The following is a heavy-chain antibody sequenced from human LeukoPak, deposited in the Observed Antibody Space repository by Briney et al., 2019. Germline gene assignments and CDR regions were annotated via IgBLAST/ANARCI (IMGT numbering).Heavy chain of an antibody. CDR2: IYYSGST. Sequence: PSETLSLTCTVSGGSISSSSYYWGWIRQPPGKGLEWIGSIYYSGSTYYNPSLKSRVTISVDTSKNQFSLKLSSVTAADTAVYYCARHTRFKYYYDSSGYYSRPFDYWGQGTLVTVCS. V-gene: IGHV4-39*01. D-gene: IGHD3-22*01. J-gene: IGHJ4*02. CDR3: ARHTRFKYYYDSSGYYSRPFDY. CDR1: GGSISSSSYY.